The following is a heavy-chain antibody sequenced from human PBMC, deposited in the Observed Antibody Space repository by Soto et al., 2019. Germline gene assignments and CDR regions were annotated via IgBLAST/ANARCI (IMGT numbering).Heavy chain of an antibody. D-gene: IGHD6-19*01. CDR2: MNPNSGNT. CDR1: GYTFTRYD. CDR3: ARGRQWLVHIHAFDI. V-gene: IGHV1-8*01. J-gene: IGHJ3*02. Sequence: QVQLVQSGAEVKKPGASVKVSCKASGYTFTRYDINWVRQATGQGLEWMGWMNPNSGNTGYAQKFQGRGNQTRKPSLSTAYMELSSLRSEDTAVYYCARGRQWLVHIHAFDIWGQGTMVTVSS.